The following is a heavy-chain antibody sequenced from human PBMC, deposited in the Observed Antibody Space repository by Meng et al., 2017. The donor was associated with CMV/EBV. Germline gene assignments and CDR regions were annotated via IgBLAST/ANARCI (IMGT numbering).Heavy chain of an antibody. CDR3: ARERGTTDILTGSGLYYGMDV. J-gene: IGHJ6*02. CDR1: GFTFSDYY. V-gene: IGHV3-11*01. Sequence: GGSLRPSRAASGFTFSDYYMSWARQAPGKGLEWVSYISSSGSTIYYADSVKGLFTISRDNAKNSLYLQMNSLRAEDTAVYYCARERGTTDILTGSGLYYGMDVWGQGATVTVSS. D-gene: IGHD3-9*01. CDR2: ISSSGSTI.